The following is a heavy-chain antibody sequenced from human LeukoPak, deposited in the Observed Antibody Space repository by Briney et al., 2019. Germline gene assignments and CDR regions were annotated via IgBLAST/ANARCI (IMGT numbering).Heavy chain of an antibody. V-gene: IGHV4-4*02. D-gene: IGHD6-19*01. CDR2: IYHSGST. Sequence: SETLSLTCAVPGGSISSSNWWSWVRQPPGKGLEWIGEIYHSGSTNYNPSLKSRVTISVDKSKNQFSLSLSSVTAADTAIYYCARHWYGSGWYHDAFDMWGQGTLVTVSS. J-gene: IGHJ3*02. CDR3: ARHWYGSGWYHDAFDM. CDR1: GGSISSSNW.